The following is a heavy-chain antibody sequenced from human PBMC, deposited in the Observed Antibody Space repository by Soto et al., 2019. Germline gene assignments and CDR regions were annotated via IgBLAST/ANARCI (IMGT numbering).Heavy chain of an antibody. CDR1: GFTFSSYA. CDR3: ARDAKRYCSSTSCYTVLDY. Sequence: QPGGSLRLSCAASGFTFSSYAMHWVRQAPGKGLEWVAVISYDGSNKYYADSVKGRFTISRDNSKNTLYLQMNSLRAEDTAVYYCARDAKRYCSSTSCYTVLDYWGQGTLVTVSS. V-gene: IGHV3-30-3*01. CDR2: ISYDGSNK. D-gene: IGHD2-2*02. J-gene: IGHJ4*02.